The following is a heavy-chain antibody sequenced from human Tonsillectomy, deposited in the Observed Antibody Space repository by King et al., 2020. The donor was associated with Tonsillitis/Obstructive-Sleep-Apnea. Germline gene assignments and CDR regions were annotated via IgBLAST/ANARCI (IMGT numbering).Heavy chain of an antibody. CDR2: THNSGNS. CDR1: GASINSGVSF. D-gene: IGHD2-2*02. CDR3: AKAIPPLRVDS. J-gene: IGHJ4*02. Sequence: VQLVESGPGLVKPSQTLSLTCTVSGASINSGVSFWSWLRQHPGKGLEWIGYTHNSGNSYHNPSLKSRVSVSADTSKNQFSLTVSSVTAADTAVYYCAKAIPPLRVDSWGQGTLVTVSS. V-gene: IGHV4-31*03.